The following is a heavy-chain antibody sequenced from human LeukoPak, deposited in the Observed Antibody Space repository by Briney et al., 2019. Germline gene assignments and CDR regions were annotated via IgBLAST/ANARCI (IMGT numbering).Heavy chain of an antibody. CDR2: ISGSGGST. V-gene: IGHV3-23*01. J-gene: IGHJ3*02. D-gene: IGHD3-22*01. CDR1: GFTFSSYA. CDR3: ARDVLSYYYDSSGFDAFDI. Sequence: GGSLRLSCAASGFTFSSYAMSWVRQAPGKGLEWVSAISGSGGSTYYADSVKGRFTISRDNSKNTLYLQMNSLRAEDTAVYYCARDVLSYYYDSSGFDAFDIWGQGTMVTVSS.